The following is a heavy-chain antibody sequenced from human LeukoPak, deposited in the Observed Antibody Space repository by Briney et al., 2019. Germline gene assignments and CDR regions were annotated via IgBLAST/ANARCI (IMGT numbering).Heavy chain of an antibody. CDR2: IYYSGST. Sequence: SETLSLTCTVSGGSISSYYWSWIRQPPGKGLEWIGYIYYSGSTNYNPSLKSRVTISVDTSKNQFSLKLSSVTAADTAVYYCARLMGATIGVFDPWGQGTLVTVSS. J-gene: IGHJ5*02. CDR3: ARLMGATIGVFDP. CDR1: GGSISSYY. D-gene: IGHD1-26*01. V-gene: IGHV4-59*01.